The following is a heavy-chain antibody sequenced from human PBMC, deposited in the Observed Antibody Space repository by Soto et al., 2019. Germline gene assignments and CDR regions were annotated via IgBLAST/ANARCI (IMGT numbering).Heavy chain of an antibody. CDR3: ARKILGSTSRPNYWYLDL. V-gene: IGHV3-23*01. Sequence: EVQLLESGGGLVQPGGSLRLSCAGSGFTFINHAMNWVRQAPGKGLEWVSSISGGGDATFFGDSVMGRFTISRDNSKYTVTLQMNSLGVDDTAVYYWARKILGSTSRPNYWYLDLWGRGTLVTVSS. CDR1: GFTFINHA. D-gene: IGHD2-2*01. CDR2: ISGGGDAT. J-gene: IGHJ2*01.